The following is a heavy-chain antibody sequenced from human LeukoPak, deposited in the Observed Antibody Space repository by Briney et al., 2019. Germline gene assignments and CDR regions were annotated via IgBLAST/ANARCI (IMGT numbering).Heavy chain of an antibody. Sequence: PSETLSLTCTVSGGFSSSYYWSWIRQPAGKGLEWIGRIYTSDSTNYNPSLKSRVTMSVDTSKNQFSLKLSSVTAADTAVYYCARELPAATPRAFDIWGQGTMVTVSS. CDR2: IYTSDST. D-gene: IGHD2-2*01. CDR1: GGFSSSYY. CDR3: ARELPAATPRAFDI. V-gene: IGHV4-4*07. J-gene: IGHJ3*02.